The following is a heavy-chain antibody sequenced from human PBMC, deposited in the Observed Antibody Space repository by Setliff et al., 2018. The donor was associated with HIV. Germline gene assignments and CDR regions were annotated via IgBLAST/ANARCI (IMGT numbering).Heavy chain of an antibody. V-gene: IGHV3-21*01. J-gene: IGHJ3*02. Sequence: PGESLKISCTASGFAFNTYTMNWVRQAPGKGLEWVSSISSSSSFIYYADSVRGRFTVSRDNAKNSLYLQMISLRVEDTAIYYCASFPTITASQDVFDIWGHGTMVTVSS. CDR1: GFAFNTYT. D-gene: IGHD4-4*01. CDR3: ASFPTITASQDVFDI. CDR2: ISSSSSFI.